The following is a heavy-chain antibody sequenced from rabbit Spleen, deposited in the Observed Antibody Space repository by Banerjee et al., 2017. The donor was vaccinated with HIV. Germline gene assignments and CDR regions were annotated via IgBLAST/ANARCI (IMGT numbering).Heavy chain of an antibody. CDR3: ARDTGSSFSSYGMDL. D-gene: IGHD8-1*01. J-gene: IGHJ6*01. Sequence: QSLEESGGDLVKPGASLTLTCTASGFSFITAYWICWVRQAPGKGLEWIGIIYAGKGSTDYASWVNDRFTISSDNAQNTVDLQMNSLTAADTATYFCARDTGSSFSSYGMDLWGQGTLVTVS. V-gene: IGHV1S40*01. CDR2: IYAGKGST. CDR1: GFSFITAYW.